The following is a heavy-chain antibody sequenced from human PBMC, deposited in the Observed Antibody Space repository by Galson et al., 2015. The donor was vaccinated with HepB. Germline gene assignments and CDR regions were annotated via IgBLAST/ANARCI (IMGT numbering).Heavy chain of an antibody. CDR1: GFTFSSYA. Sequence: SLRLSCAASGFTFSSYAMSWVRQAPGKGLEWVSAISGSGGSTYYANSVKGRFTISRNNSKNTVYLQMNSLRAEGRALDYCAKVAGEQWLAGWYWFDTCGQGTLVTVSS. CDR3: AKVAGEQWLAGWYWFDT. D-gene: IGHD6-19*01. CDR2: ISGSGGST. V-gene: IGHV3-23*01. J-gene: IGHJ5*02.